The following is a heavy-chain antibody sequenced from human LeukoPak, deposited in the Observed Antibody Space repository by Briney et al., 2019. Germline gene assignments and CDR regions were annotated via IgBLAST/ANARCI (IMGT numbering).Heavy chain of an antibody. CDR2: ISYDGSNK. V-gene: IGHV3-30*04. D-gene: IGHD3-22*01. J-gene: IGHJ6*03. CDR1: GFTFSSYA. Sequence: QSGGSLRLSCAASGFTFSSYAMHWVRQAPGKGLEWVAVISYDGSNKYYADSVKGRFTISRDNSKNTLYLQMNSLRAEDTAVYYCARAITMIVVVMGMDVWGKGTTVTVSS. CDR3: ARAITMIVVVMGMDV.